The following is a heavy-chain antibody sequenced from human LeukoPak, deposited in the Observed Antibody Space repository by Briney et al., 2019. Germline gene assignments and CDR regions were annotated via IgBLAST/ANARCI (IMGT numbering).Heavy chain of an antibody. V-gene: IGHV1-8*01. D-gene: IGHD5-18*01. CDR1: GYTFTSYD. CDR3: ARGRPTGVAMVYYFDY. Sequence: ASVKVSCKASGYTFTSYDINWVRQATGQGLEWMGWMNPNSGNTGYAQKFQGRVTMTRNTSISTAYMELSSLRSEDTAVYYCARGRPTGVAMVYYFDYWGQGTLVTVSS. J-gene: IGHJ4*02. CDR2: MNPNSGNT.